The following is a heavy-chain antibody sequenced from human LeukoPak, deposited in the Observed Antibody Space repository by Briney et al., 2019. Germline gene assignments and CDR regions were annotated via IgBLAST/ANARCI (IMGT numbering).Heavy chain of an antibody. V-gene: IGHV4-4*07. CDR2: IHTSGGT. Sequence: SETLSLTCTVSGGSISSYYWNWIRQPAGKGLEWIGRIHTSGGTNYSPSLKSRVTISGDTSKKQFSLKLSSVSAADTAVYYCARETSSYYFDYWGQGTLVAVSS. CDR3: ARETSSYYFDY. J-gene: IGHJ4*02. CDR1: GGSISSYY. D-gene: IGHD6-6*01.